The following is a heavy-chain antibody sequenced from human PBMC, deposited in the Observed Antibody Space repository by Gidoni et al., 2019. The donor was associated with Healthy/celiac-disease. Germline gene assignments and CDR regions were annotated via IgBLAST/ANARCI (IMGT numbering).Heavy chain of an antibody. CDR1: GFTFGDYA. V-gene: IGHV3-49*05. CDR2: IRSKAYGGTT. Sequence: EVQLVESGGGLVKPGRSLRLSCTASGFTFGDYAMSWFRQATGKGLEWVGFIRSKAYGGTTEYAAPVKGRFTISRDDSKSIAYLQMNSLKTEDTAVYYCTGGSSWPRYYYYGMDVWGQGTTVTVSS. D-gene: IGHD6-13*01. CDR3: TGGSSWPRYYYYGMDV. J-gene: IGHJ6*02.